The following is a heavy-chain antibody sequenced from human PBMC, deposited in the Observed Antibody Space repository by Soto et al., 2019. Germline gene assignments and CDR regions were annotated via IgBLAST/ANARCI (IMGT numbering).Heavy chain of an antibody. V-gene: IGHV3-30*03. D-gene: IGHD2-2*01. CDR3: ASGGSSTAITTPLIF. Sequence: QVQLVESGGGVVQPGKSLRLSCAASGLIFNTHSLHWVRQAPGTSLERMAGLSYGATITNYADPVKGRFTISRDNSKNPPYMEMNSLRPEYTALYYSASGGSSTAITTPLIFWGQGTLVTGSS. J-gene: IGHJ4*02. CDR2: LSYGATIT. CDR1: GLIFNTHS.